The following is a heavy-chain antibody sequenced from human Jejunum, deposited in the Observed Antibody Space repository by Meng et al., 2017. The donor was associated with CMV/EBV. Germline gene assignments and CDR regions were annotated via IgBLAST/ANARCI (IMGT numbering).Heavy chain of an antibody. D-gene: IGHD3-9*01. CDR3: ASNDILTGFDY. Sequence: AAGFTFRSNAMSCVRQAPGKGLECVSYISASGSSIYYAESVKGRFTISRDNAKNSVYLQMNSLRAADTAVYYCASNDILTGFDYWGQGTRVTVSS. V-gene: IGHV3-48*03. CDR2: ISASGSSI. CDR1: GFTFRSNA. J-gene: IGHJ4*02.